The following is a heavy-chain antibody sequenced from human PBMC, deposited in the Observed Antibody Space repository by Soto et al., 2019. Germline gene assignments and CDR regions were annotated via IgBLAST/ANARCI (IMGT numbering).Heavy chain of an antibody. Sequence: LSLTCTVSGGSISSYYWSWIRQPPGKGLEWIGYIYYSGSTNYNPSLKSRVTISVDTSKNQFSLKLSSVTAADTAVYYCARLPSGTDYYYMDVWGKGTTVTVSS. CDR3: ARLPSGTDYYYMDV. D-gene: IGHD6-25*01. CDR1: GGSISSYY. V-gene: IGHV4-59*08. J-gene: IGHJ6*03. CDR2: IYYSGST.